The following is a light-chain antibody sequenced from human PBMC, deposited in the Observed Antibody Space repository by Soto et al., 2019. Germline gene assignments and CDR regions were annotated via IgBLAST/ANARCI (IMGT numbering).Light chain of an antibody. CDR1: PSVSSSY. CDR3: QNYGSSPYT. J-gene: IGKJ2*01. CDR2: GAS. V-gene: IGKV3-20*01. Sequence: EIVLTQSPGTLSLSPGERVTLSCRASPSVSSSYLAWYQQKPGQAPSLLFYGASRRATGIPDRFSGGQSGTDLTRTVSRLEPEDFAVYFCQNYGSSPYTFGQGTKLEI.